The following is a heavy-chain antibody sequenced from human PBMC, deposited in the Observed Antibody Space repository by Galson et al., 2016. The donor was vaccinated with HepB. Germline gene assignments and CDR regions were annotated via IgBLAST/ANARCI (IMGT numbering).Heavy chain of an antibody. J-gene: IGHJ4*02. Sequence: SLRLSCAASGFTFSSYWMHWVRQAPGKGLVLVSRIYSDGSSTNYADSVKGRFTISRDNAKNTLSLQMNSLRAEDTAVYYCARSSRDSSGWYDYFDYWGQGTLVTVSS. CDR3: ARSSRDSSGWYDYFDY. D-gene: IGHD6-19*01. CDR1: GFTFSSYW. CDR2: IYSDGSST. V-gene: IGHV3-74*01.